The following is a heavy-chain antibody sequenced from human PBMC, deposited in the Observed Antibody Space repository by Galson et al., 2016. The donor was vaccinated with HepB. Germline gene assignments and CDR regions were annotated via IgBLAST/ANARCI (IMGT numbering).Heavy chain of an antibody. Sequence: YLRLSCAASGFTFSGYSMSWVRQAPGKGLEWVSSITSYGSHIFYADSVMGQFTISSDNAKNALYLQMNRLRAEDTAVYYCARPVDSRGDPFNYWGQGTMVTVSS. CDR1: GFTFSGYS. CDR3: ARPVDSRGDPFNY. CDR2: ITSYGSHI. J-gene: IGHJ4*02. D-gene: IGHD5-12*01. V-gene: IGHV3-21*01.